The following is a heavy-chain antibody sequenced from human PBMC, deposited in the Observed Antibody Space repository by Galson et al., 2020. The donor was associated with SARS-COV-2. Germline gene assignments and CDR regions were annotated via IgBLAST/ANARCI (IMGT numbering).Heavy chain of an antibody. Sequence: GGSLRLSCAASGFTFSNYGMNWVRRAPGKGLEWVAFISYDGTNKYYADSVKGRFTVSRDNSKNTLYLQMTSLRAEDTAVYYCAKQHYDISTGDYMLGFGYFDYWGQGTLVTVSS. CDR3: AKQHYDISTGDYMLGFGYFDY. V-gene: IGHV3-30*18. D-gene: IGHD3-9*01. CDR2: ISYDGTNK. CDR1: GFTFSNYG. J-gene: IGHJ4*02.